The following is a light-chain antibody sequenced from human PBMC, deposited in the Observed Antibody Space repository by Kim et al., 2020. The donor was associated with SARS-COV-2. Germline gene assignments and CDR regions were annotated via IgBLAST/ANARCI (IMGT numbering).Light chain of an antibody. J-gene: IGKJ4*01. CDR1: QRVSSN. Sequence: VSPGERATLACRASQRVSSNLAWYQQKPGQAPRLLIYGASTRATGIPARFSGSGSGTEFTLTISSLQSEDFAVYYCQQYNNWPLTFGGGTKVDIK. CDR2: GAS. V-gene: IGKV3-15*01. CDR3: QQYNNWPLT.